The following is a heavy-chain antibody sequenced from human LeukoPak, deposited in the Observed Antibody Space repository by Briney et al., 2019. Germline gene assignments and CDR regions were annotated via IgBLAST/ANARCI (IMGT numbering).Heavy chain of an antibody. J-gene: IGHJ3*02. CDR2: THSDGSTT. V-gene: IGHV3-74*01. CDR1: GFTFSTYW. CDR3: ARSYRGTFDI. D-gene: IGHD3-10*01. Sequence: GGSLRLSCAASGFTFSTYWMYWVRQAPGKGLVWVSRTHSDGSTTNYADSVKGRFTVSRDNAKNTLYLQMNSLRVEDTAVYYCARSYRGTFDIWGQGTMVIVSS.